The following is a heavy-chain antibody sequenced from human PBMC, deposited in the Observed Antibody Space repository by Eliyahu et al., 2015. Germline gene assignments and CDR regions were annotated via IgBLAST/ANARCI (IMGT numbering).Heavy chain of an antibody. CDR3: ARDPNVRGYSYGTFDY. CDR1: FTFSSYG. V-gene: IGHV3-33*01. Sequence: FTFSSYGMHWVRQAPGKGLQWVAVIWYDGSNKYYADSVKGRFTISRDNSKNTLYLQMNSLRAEDTAVYYCARDPNVRGYSYGTFDYWGQGTLVTVSS. J-gene: IGHJ4*02. CDR2: IWYDGSNK. D-gene: IGHD5-18*01.